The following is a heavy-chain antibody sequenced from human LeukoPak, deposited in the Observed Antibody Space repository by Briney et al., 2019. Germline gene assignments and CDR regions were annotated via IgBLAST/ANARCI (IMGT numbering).Heavy chain of an antibody. J-gene: IGHJ4*02. V-gene: IGHV3-53*01. CDR1: GFTVITND. CDR2: LYSDGNT. Sequence: PGGSLRLSCAASGFTVITNDMTWVRQAPGKGLEWVSVLYSDGNTKYADSVKGRFTVSRDNDKNTVYLQMNSLRAEDTGVYYCARDYCSDNCYGEYFDHWGQGILVIVSS. CDR3: ARDYCSDNCYGEYFDH. D-gene: IGHD2-21*02.